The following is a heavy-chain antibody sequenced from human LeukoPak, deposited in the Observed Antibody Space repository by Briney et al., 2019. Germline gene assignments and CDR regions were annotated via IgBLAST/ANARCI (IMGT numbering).Heavy chain of an antibody. D-gene: IGHD3-10*01. V-gene: IGHV3-48*01. CDR2: ISSSSTTI. Sequence: GGSLRLSCAASGFTFSTYSMNWVRQAPGKGLEWVSYISSSSTTIYYADSVKGRFTISRDNSKNTLYLQMSSLRAEDTAVYYCAKKSSGSLSYYYGMDVWGQGTTVTVSS. CDR3: AKKSSGSLSYYYGMDV. J-gene: IGHJ6*02. CDR1: GFTFSTYS.